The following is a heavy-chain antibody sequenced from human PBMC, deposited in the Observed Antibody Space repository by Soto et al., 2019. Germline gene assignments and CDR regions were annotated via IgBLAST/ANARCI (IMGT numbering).Heavy chain of an antibody. CDR3: TKNSAYALDY. Sequence: AETLSLTCDVSRYSINNNNWLRLFRQPPGGVLEWIGELHHGGSTNYNPSLESRVTFSVDISKNQFFLKLSSVTAADTAVYYCTKNSAYALDYWGQGTLVTVSS. D-gene: IGHD5-12*01. J-gene: IGHJ4*02. CDR2: LHHGGST. V-gene: IGHV4-4*02. CDR1: RYSINNNNW.